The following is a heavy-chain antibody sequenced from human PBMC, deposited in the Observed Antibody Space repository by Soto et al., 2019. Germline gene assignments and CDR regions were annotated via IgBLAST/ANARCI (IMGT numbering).Heavy chain of an antibody. V-gene: IGHV1-69*19. J-gene: IGHJ6*02. CDR3: ARGVTTNYGMDV. D-gene: IGHD4-17*01. CDR1: GGTFSSYA. CDR2: IIPIFGTA. Sequence: QVQLVQSGAEVKKPGSSVKISCKASGGTFSSYAISWVRQAPGQGLEWMGGIIPIFGTANYAQKFQGRVTITAYESTSTAYMELGSLRSEETAAYSFARGVTTNYGMDVWGQGNTVTVFS.